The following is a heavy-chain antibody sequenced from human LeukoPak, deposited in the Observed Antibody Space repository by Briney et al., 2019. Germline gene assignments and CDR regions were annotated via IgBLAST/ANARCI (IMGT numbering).Heavy chain of an antibody. CDR2: ISYDGSNK. J-gene: IGHJ5*02. CDR1: GFTFSSYG. V-gene: IGHV3-30*18. CDR3: AKDLIDYYGPHWADP. Sequence: PGRSLRLSCAASGFTFSSYGMHWVRQAPGKGLEWVAVISYDGSNKYYADSAKGRFTISRDNSKNTLYLQMNSLRAEDTAVYYCAKDLIDYYGPHWADPWGQGTLVTVSS. D-gene: IGHD3-10*01.